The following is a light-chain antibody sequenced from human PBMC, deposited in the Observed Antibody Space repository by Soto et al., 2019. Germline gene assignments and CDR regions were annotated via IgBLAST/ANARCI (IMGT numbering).Light chain of an antibody. CDR1: QSVGGH. CDR3: QQRNNWPPSIT. V-gene: IGKV3-11*01. Sequence: EIVLTQSPATLSLSPGERATLSCRASQSVGGHLAWYQQKPGQAPRLLIYDASDWATGIPARFSGSGSETDITLTISSLEPDDFAVYYCQQRNNWPPSITFGQGTRLEIK. J-gene: IGKJ5*01. CDR2: DAS.